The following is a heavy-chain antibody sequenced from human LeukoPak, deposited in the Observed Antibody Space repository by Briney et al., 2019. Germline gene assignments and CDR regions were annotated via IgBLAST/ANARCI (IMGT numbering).Heavy chain of an antibody. CDR2: IWYDGSNK. CDR1: GFTFSSYG. D-gene: IGHD6-6*01. Sequence: GGSLRLSCGPSGFTFSSYGMHWVRQAPGKGLEWVAVIWYDGSNKYYADSVKGRFIIPRDNSKNTLFLQMNSLRAEDTAVYYCVRDPGVGVRQIYFDSWGQGTLVTVSS. CDR3: VRDPGVGVRQIYFDS. V-gene: IGHV3-33*01. J-gene: IGHJ4*02.